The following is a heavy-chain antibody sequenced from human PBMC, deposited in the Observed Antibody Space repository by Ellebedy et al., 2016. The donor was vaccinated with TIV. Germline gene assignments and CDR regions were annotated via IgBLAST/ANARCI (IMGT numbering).Heavy chain of an antibody. V-gene: IGHV4-4*07. CDR2: IYFSGSP. J-gene: IGHJ6*02. CDR3: TRGPAPSGYGMDV. D-gene: IGHD2-2*01. CDR1: GGFINGYY. Sequence: MPGGSLRLSCTVSGGFINGYYWRWIRQPAGKGLEWIGRIYFSGSPNYNPSLKSRFTMSLDASKNQFSLKLSSVTAADTAVYYCTRGPAPSGYGMDVWGQGTTVTVSS.